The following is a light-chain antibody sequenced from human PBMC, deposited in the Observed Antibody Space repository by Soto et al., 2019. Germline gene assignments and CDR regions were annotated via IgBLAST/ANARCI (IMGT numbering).Light chain of an antibody. Sequence: QSVLTQPPSASGSPGQSVAISCTGTSSDVGGYNYVSWYQQHPGKAPKLMIYEVNKRPSGVPDRFSGSKSGNTASLTVSGFQDEDEADYYCSSYAGSSNVFGTGTKLTVL. V-gene: IGLV2-8*01. CDR2: EVN. CDR3: SSYAGSSNV. J-gene: IGLJ1*01. CDR1: SSDVGGYNY.